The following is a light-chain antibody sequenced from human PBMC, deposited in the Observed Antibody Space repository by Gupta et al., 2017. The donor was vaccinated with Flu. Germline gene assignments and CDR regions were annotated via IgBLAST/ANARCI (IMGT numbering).Light chain of an antibody. J-gene: IGLJ1*01. Sequence: SNDVGSYNNVSWYQQYPGKAPKLMVYEVFNRPSGVSNRFSGSKSGNTASLTISGLQAEDEADYYCSSYTSNSALNVFGTGTKVTVL. CDR3: SSYTSNSALNV. CDR1: SNDVGSYNN. CDR2: EVF. V-gene: IGLV2-14*01.